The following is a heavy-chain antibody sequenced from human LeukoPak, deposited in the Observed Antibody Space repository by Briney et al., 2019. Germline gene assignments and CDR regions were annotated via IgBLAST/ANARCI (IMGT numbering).Heavy chain of an antibody. V-gene: IGHV4-59*01. J-gene: IGHJ4*02. CDR3: ASQPAGGPFDY. CDR1: GASISSYY. CDR2: IYYSGST. Sequence: SETLSLTCTVSGASISSYYWSWIRQPPGKGLEWIGYIYYSGSTNYNPSLKSRVTISVDTSKNQFSLKLSSVTAADTAVYYCASQPAGGPFDYWGQGTLVTVSS. D-gene: IGHD1-14*01.